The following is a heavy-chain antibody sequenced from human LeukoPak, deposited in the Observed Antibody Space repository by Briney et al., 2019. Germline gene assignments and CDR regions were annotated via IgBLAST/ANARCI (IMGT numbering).Heavy chain of an antibody. CDR3: AAAEDYDILTGSASLGY. V-gene: IGHV1-69*13. D-gene: IGHD3-9*01. Sequence: GASVKVSCKASGGTFSSYAISWVRQAPGQGLEWMGEIIPIFGTANYAQKFQGRVTITADESTSTAYMELSSLRSEDTAVYYCAAAEDYDILTGSASLGYWGQGTLVTVSS. J-gene: IGHJ4*02. CDR2: IIPIFGTA. CDR1: GGTFSSYA.